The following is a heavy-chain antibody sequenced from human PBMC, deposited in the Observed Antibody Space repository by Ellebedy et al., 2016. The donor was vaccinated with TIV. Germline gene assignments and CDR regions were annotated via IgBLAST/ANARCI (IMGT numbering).Heavy chain of an antibody. D-gene: IGHD4-17*01. CDR3: ARFVDGDYEDY. CDR1: GYTFTNNG. Sequence: AASVKVSCKASGYTFTNNGFTWVRQAPGQGLEWMGWISAYNGNTYSAQKLQGRVTMTTDTSTSTAYMELRSLRADDTAVYYCARFVDGDYEDYWGQGALVTVSS. J-gene: IGHJ4*02. V-gene: IGHV1-18*04. CDR2: ISAYNGNT.